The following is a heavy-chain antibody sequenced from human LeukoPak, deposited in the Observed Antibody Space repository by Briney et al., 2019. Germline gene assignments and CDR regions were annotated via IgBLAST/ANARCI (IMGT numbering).Heavy chain of an antibody. D-gene: IGHD3-10*01. CDR1: GFTFSSYG. CDR2: IRYDGSNK. J-gene: IGHJ6*03. Sequence: GGSLRLSCAASGFTFSSYGMHWVRQAPGKGLEWVAFIRYDGSNKYYADSVKGRFTISRDNSKNTLYLQMNSLRAEDTAVYYCAKHPVVRGVNCYMDVWGKGTTVTISS. CDR3: AKHPVVRGVNCYMDV. V-gene: IGHV3-30*02.